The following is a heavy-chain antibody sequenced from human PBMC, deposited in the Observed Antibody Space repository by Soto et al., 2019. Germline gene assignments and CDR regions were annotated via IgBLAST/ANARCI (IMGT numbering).Heavy chain of an antibody. D-gene: IGHD3-22*01. CDR3: ARAREDYDTSGYYYYFDY. Sequence: GASVKVSCKPSGYTFTNYGITWVRQAPGQGLEWMGWISSYYGNTNYAQKLQGRVTMTTDTSTSTAYMELRSLRSDDTAVYYCARAREDYDTSGYYYYFDYWGQGXLVTVSS. J-gene: IGHJ4*02. CDR1: GYTFTNYG. V-gene: IGHV1-18*01. CDR2: ISSYYGNT.